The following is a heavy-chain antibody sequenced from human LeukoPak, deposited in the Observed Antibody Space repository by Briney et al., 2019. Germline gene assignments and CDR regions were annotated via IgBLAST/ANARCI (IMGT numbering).Heavy chain of an antibody. CDR2: ISAYNGNT. V-gene: IGHV1-18*01. D-gene: IGHD3-22*01. J-gene: IGHJ4*02. Sequence: ASVKVSCKASGYTFTSYGISWVRQAPGQGLEWMGWISAYNGNTNYAQKLQGRVTMTTDTSTSTAYMELRSLRSEDTAVYYCARDYYDSSGAISFDYWGQGTLVTVSS. CDR1: GYTFTSYG. CDR3: ARDYYDSSGAISFDY.